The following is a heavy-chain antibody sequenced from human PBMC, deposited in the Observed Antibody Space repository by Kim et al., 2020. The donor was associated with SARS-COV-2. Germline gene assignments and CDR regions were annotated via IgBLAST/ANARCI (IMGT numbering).Heavy chain of an antibody. CDR2: IYHSGGT. D-gene: IGHD3-22*01. CDR3: AKGPTYYYDSSGYYPNLYYGMDV. J-gene: IGHJ6*02. Sequence: SETLSLTCAVSGGSISSSNWWSWVRQPPGKGLEWIGEIYHSGGTNYNPSLKSRVTISVDKSKNQFSLKLSSVTAADTAVYYCAKGPTYYYDSSGYYPNLYYGMDVWGQGTTVTVSS. V-gene: IGHV4-4*02. CDR1: GGSISSSNW.